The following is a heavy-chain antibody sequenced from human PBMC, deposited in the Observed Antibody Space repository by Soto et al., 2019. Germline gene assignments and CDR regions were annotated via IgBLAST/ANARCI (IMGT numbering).Heavy chain of an antibody. J-gene: IGHJ6*03. CDR1: GYSFTSYC. V-gene: IGHV5-51*01. CDR2: IYPGDSDT. CDR3: ARHVAATNYYYYMDI. Sequence: VESLKISCKGSGYSFTSYCIGWVRQMPGKGLEWMGIIYPGDSDTRYSPSFQGQVTISADKSISTAYLQWSSLKASDTAMYYCARHVAATNYYYYMDIWGKGTTVTVS. D-gene: IGHD2-15*01.